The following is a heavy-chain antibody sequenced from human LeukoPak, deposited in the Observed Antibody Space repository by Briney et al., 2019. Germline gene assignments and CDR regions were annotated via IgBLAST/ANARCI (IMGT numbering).Heavy chain of an antibody. CDR1: GGSIRSSTYY. CDR2: MYYTGST. V-gene: IGHV4-39*07. D-gene: IGHD5-12*01. J-gene: IGHJ3*02. CDR3: ARDRYSGSLDAFDI. Sequence: SETLSLTCTVSGGSIRSSTYYWGWIRQPPGKGLEWIGSMYYTGSTYYSPSLKSRVTISVDTSKNQFSLKLSSVTAADTAVYYCARDRYSGSLDAFDIWGQGTMVTVSS.